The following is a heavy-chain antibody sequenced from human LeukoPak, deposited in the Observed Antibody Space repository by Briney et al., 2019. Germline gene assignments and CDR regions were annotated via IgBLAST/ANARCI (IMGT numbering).Heavy chain of an antibody. CDR3: AREGTTVTHFDY. V-gene: IGHV4-59*01. J-gene: IGHJ4*02. D-gene: IGHD4-11*01. CDR1: GASISTYY. Sequence: SETLSLTCTVSGASISTYYWSWIRQPPGKGLEWIGYIYSSGSTNYNPSLKSRVTISIDTSKNQFSLKLTSVTAADTAVYYCAREGTTVTHFDYWGQGTLVTVSS. CDR2: IYSSGST.